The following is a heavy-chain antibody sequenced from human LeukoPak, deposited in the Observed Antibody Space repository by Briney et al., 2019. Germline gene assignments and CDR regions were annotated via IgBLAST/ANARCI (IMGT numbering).Heavy chain of an antibody. CDR3: ARDGSGFSHYWYFDL. J-gene: IGHJ2*01. Sequence: ASVKVSCKASGFVFTGYYMHWVRQAPGQGLEWMGWMNPGTGTTKYSQKFQGRVTMSRDTSSTTAYMELNRLTSDDTAVYYCARDGSGFSHYWYFDLWGRGTLVTVSS. V-gene: IGHV1-2*02. CDR1: GFVFTGYY. D-gene: IGHD3-3*01. CDR2: MNPGTGTT.